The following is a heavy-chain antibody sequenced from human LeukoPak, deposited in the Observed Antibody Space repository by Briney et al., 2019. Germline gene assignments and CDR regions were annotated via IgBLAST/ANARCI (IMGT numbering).Heavy chain of an antibody. Sequence: SETLSLTCAVYGGSFSGYYWSWIRQPPGKGLKWIGEINHSGSTNYNPSLKSRVTISVDTSKNQFSLKLSSVTAADTAVYYCARGVGIAARPDYFDYWGQGTLVTVSS. V-gene: IGHV4-34*01. CDR3: ARGVGIAARPDYFDY. D-gene: IGHD6-6*01. CDR2: INHSGST. J-gene: IGHJ4*02. CDR1: GGSFSGYY.